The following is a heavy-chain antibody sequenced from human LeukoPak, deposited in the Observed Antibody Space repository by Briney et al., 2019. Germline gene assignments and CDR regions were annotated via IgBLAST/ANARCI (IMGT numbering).Heavy chain of an antibody. J-gene: IGHJ4*02. CDR2: IYSGGSS. V-gene: IGHV3-53*01. Sequence: GGSLRLSCAAAGFTVSSPYMSWVRPAPGEGLEWVSVIYSGGSSYYADSVKGRFTISRDNSKNTLYLQMNSLRVEDTAVYYCARLPTGDYWGQGTLVTVSS. CDR3: ARLPTGDY. D-gene: IGHD1-1*01. CDR1: GFTVSSPY.